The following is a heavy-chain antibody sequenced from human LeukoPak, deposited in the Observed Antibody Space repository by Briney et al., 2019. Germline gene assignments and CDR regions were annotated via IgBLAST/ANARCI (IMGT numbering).Heavy chain of an antibody. Sequence: GASVKVSCKASGYTFNTYGITWVRQAPGQGLEWMGWISGYNGKTKYAQKLQDRVTMTTDTSTTTAYMELRSLRSDDTAVYYCARAGAVVDIWFDPWGQGTLVTVSS. D-gene: IGHD2-15*01. V-gene: IGHV1-18*01. CDR3: ARAGAVVDIWFDP. CDR1: GYTFNTYG. J-gene: IGHJ5*02. CDR2: ISGYNGKT.